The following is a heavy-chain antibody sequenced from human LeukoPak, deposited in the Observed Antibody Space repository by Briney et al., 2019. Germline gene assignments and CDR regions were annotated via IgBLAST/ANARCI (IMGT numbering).Heavy chain of an antibody. Sequence: PGGSLRLFCAASGFTFSSYTLSWVRQAPGKGLEWVSSISSSNSYIYYADSVKGRFTISRDNAKNSLYLQMNSLRAEDTAVYYCARVASYFYYMDVWGKGTTVTVSS. CDR3: ARVASYFYYMDV. V-gene: IGHV3-21*01. J-gene: IGHJ6*03. CDR2: ISSSNSYI. CDR1: GFTFSSYT.